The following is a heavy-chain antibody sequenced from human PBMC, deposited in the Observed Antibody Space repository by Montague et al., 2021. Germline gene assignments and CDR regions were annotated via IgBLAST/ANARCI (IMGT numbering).Heavy chain of an antibody. D-gene: IGHD6-13*01. CDR3: ARVGLTVAAGMIDY. CDR2: IGTSSSFT. Sequence: SLRLSCAASGFTFNNYFMSWFRQAPVKGLEWVSYIGTSSSFTRCXDSVKGRFTISRGNAMNSLYLQMTAVRGEDTAVYYCARVGLTVAAGMIDYWGQGTLVTVSS. CDR1: GFTFNNYF. J-gene: IGHJ4*02. V-gene: IGHV3-11*06.